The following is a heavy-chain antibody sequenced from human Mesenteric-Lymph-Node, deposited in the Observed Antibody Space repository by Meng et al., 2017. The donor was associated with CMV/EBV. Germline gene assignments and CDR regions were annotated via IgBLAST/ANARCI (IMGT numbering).Heavy chain of an antibody. J-gene: IGHJ6*02. CDR1: GFTFSNSA. V-gene: IGHV3-64*02. D-gene: IGHD5-24*01. CDR2: ISSNGGNT. Sequence: GESLKISCAASGFTFSNSAMHWVRQAPGKGLEYVSVISSNGGNTYYADSVKGRFVISRDNSKNTLYLQMGSLRTEDMAVYYCARSSAMTTITANGIYYYYYGLDVWGQGTTVTVSS. CDR3: ARSSAMTTITANGIYYYYYGLDV.